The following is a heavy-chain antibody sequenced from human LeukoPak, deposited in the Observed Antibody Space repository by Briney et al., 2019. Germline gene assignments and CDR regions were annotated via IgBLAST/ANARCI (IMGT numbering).Heavy chain of an antibody. D-gene: IGHD2-15*01. V-gene: IGHV3-33*07. J-gene: IGHJ4*02. Sequence: PGGSLRLSCEASGFTFSAYAMTWVRQAPGKGLEWVAVIWYDGSNKYYADSVKGRFTISRDNSKNTLYLQMNSLRAEDTAVYYCASASYCKGGSCYSVHWGQGTLVTVSS. CDR1: GFTFSAYA. CDR2: IWYDGSNK. CDR3: ASASYCKGGSCYSVH.